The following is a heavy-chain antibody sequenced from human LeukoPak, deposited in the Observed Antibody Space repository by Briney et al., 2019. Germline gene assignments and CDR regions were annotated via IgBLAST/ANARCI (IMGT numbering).Heavy chain of an antibody. D-gene: IGHD6-13*01. CDR2: TYYRSKWYN. Sequence: SQTLSLTCALSGDSVSSNSAAWNWLRQSPSRGLEWLGRTYYRSKWYNDYAVSVKSRITINPDTSKNQFSLQLNSVTPEDTAVYYCAQNAAAGTVWFDPWGQGTLVTVSS. V-gene: IGHV6-1*01. CDR3: AQNAAAGTVWFDP. J-gene: IGHJ5*02. CDR1: GDSVSSNSAA.